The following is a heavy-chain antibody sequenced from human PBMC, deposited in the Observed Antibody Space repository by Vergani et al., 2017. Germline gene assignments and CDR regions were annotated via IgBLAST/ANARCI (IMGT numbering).Heavy chain of an antibody. V-gene: IGHV3-23*01. CDR1: GFTFSSYA. Sequence: VQLLESGGGLVQPGGSLRLSCAASGFTFSSYAMSWVRQAPGKGLEWVSAISGSGGSTYYADSVKGRFTISRDNSKNSLYLQMNSLRAEDTAVYYCARVRGGSKGSAFDSWGQGTMVTVSS. J-gene: IGHJ3*02. D-gene: IGHD1-26*01. CDR2: ISGSGGST. CDR3: ARVRGGSKGSAFDS.